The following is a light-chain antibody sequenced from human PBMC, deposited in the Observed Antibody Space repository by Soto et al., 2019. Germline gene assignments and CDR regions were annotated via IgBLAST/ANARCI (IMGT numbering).Light chain of an antibody. Sequence: EIVLTQSPATLSLSPGERATLSCRASQSVSSSLAWYQQKPGKAPRFLIYDASNRATRVPARFSGSGSGTDFTLTISSLEPEDFAVYYCQQRSSWPLTFGGETKVEIK. V-gene: IGKV3-11*01. CDR1: QSVSSS. J-gene: IGKJ4*01. CDR2: DAS. CDR3: QQRSSWPLT.